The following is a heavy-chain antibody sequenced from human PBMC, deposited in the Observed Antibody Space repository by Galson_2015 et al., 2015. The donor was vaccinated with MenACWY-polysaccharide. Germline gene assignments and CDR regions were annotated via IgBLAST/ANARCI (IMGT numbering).Heavy chain of an antibody. CDR2: ISSSSSYI. D-gene: IGHD5-18*01. CDR3: ARAPDTAMVILDWFDP. CDR1: GFTFSSYS. Sequence: SLRLSCAASGFTFSSYSMNWVRQAPGKGLEWVSSISSSSSYIYYADSVKGRFTISRDNAKNSLYLQMNSLRAEDTAVYYCARAPDTAMVILDWFDPWGQGTLVTVSS. V-gene: IGHV3-21*01. J-gene: IGHJ5*02.